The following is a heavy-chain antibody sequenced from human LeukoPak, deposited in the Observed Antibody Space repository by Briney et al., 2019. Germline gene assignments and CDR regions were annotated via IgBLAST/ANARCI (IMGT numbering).Heavy chain of an antibody. CDR2: IYTSGST. D-gene: IGHD4-17*01. Sequence: SQTLSLTCTVSGGSINSGSYYWSWIRQPAGKGLEWIGRIYTSGSTKYNPSLKSRVTISVDTSKNQFSLKLSSVTAADTAVYYCAKDREELGYGDCLDYWGQGTLVTVSS. CDR3: AKDREELGYGDCLDY. J-gene: IGHJ4*02. CDR1: GGSINSGSYY. V-gene: IGHV4-61*02.